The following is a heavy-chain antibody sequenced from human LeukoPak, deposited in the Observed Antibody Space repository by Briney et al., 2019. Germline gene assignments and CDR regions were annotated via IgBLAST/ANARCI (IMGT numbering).Heavy chain of an antibody. J-gene: IGHJ4*02. CDR2: ISGSGGST. CDR1: GFTFSSYA. CDR3: AKVRGYDSSGYYPY. V-gene: IGHV3-23*01. D-gene: IGHD3-22*01. Sequence: GGSLRLSCTASGFTFSSYAMSWVRQAPGKGLEWVSAISGSGGSTYYADSVKGRFTISRDNSKNTLYLQMNSLRAEDTAVYYCAKVRGYDSSGYYPYWGQGTLVTVSS.